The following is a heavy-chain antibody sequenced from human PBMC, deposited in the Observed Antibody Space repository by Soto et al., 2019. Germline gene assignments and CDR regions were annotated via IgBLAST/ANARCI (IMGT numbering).Heavy chain of an antibody. CDR1: DFSFTSHG. CDR3: ARDPPFSGILRGTPLMDV. J-gene: IGHJ6*02. D-gene: IGHD4-17*01. CDR2: ISLYNGNT. V-gene: IGHV1-18*04. Sequence: ASVKVSCKAYDFSFTSHGISWVRQAPGQGLEWMGWISLYNGNTNYAQQFQGRVTMTTDTSTSTAYMELRSLTSDDTAVYYCARDPPFSGILRGTPLMDVWGQGTTVTVSS.